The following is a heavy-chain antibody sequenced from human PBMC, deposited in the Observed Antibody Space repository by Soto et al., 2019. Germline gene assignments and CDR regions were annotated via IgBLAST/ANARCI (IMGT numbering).Heavy chain of an antibody. CDR2: IYHSGST. J-gene: IGHJ4*02. CDR1: GGSISSGGYS. V-gene: IGHV4-30-2*01. CDR3: ARAEGGIFDY. Sequence: SETLSLTCAVSGGSISSGGYSWSWIRQPPGKGLEWIGYIYHSGSTYYNPSLKSRVTISVDRSKNQFSLKLSSVTTADTAVYYCARAEGGIFDYWGQGTLVTVSS.